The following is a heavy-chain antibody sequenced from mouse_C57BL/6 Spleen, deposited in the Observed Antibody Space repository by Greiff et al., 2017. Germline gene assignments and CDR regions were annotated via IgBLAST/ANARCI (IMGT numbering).Heavy chain of an antibody. J-gene: IGHJ4*01. Sequence: VQLQQSGAELAKPGASVKLSCKASGYTFTSYWMHWVKQRPGQGLEWIGYINPSSGYTKYNQKFKDKVTLTADKSSSTAYMQLSSLTYEDSAVYYCARGGSYYAMDYWGQGTSVTVSS. CDR2: INPSSGYT. CDR1: GYTFTSYW. CDR3: ARGGSYYAMDY. V-gene: IGHV1-7*01.